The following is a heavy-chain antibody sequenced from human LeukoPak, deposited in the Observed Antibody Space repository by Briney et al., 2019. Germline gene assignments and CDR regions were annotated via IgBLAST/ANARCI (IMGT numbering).Heavy chain of an antibody. CDR1: GGSISSYY. J-gene: IGHJ4*02. V-gene: IGHV4-59*01. Sequence: TSETLSLTCTVSGGSISSYYWSWIRQPPGKGLEWIGYIYYSGSTNYNPSLKSRVTISVDTSKNQFSLRLSSVTAADTAVYYCARVTGYMIEDYSDYWGQGTLVTVSS. CDR2: IYYSGST. D-gene: IGHD3-22*01. CDR3: ARVTGYMIEDYSDY.